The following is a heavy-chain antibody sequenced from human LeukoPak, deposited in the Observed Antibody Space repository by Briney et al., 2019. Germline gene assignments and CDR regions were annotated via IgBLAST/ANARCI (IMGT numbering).Heavy chain of an antibody. CDR1: GFTFSSYS. CDR2: ISSSSRDI. Sequence: GGSLRLSCAASGFTFSSYSMNWVRQAPGKGLEWVAAISSSSRDIFYADSVKGRFSISRDNTQNSLSLQMNSLRAEDTAAYYCVREAAATLFDYWGQGTLVTVSS. D-gene: IGHD1-26*01. CDR3: VREAAATLFDY. J-gene: IGHJ4*02. V-gene: IGHV3-21*01.